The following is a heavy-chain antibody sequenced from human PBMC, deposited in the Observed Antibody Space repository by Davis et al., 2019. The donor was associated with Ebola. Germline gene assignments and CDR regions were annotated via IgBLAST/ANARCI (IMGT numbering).Heavy chain of an antibody. Sequence: PGGSLRLSCAASGFTFSSYAMHWVRQAPGKGLEWVAVISYDGSNKYYADSVKGRFTISRDNSKNTLYLQMNSLRAEDTAVYYCARDLIDYGYYYYGMDVWGQGTTVTVSS. J-gene: IGHJ6*02. CDR3: ARDLIDYGYYYYGMDV. D-gene: IGHD4/OR15-4a*01. CDR1: GFTFSSYA. V-gene: IGHV3-30-3*01. CDR2: ISYDGSNK.